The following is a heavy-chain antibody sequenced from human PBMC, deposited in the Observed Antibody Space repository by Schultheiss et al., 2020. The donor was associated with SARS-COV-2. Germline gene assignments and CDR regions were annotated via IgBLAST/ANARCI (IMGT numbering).Heavy chain of an antibody. Sequence: SETLSLTCAVSGGSISSGGYSWSWIRQPPGKGLEWIGYIYHSGSTYYNPSLKSRVTISVDRSKNQFSLKLSSVTAADTAVYYCARVGVEMATIDAFDIWGQGTRVT. CDR2: IYHSGST. D-gene: IGHD5-24*01. J-gene: IGHJ3*02. CDR3: ARVGVEMATIDAFDI. CDR1: GGSISSGGYS. V-gene: IGHV4-30-2*01.